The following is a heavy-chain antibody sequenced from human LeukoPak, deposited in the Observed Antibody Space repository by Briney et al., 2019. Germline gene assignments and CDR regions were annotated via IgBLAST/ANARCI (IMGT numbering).Heavy chain of an antibody. CDR1: GYTFTSYG. J-gene: IGHJ6*03. CDR2: ISAYNGNT. CDR3: AISRGSRTTWDYYYYMDV. V-gene: IGHV1-18*01. D-gene: IGHD3-10*01. Sequence: ASVKVSCKASGYTFTSYGISWVRQAPGQGLEWMGWISAYNGNTNYAQKLQGRVTMTTDTSTSTAYMELRSLRSDDTAVYYCAISRGSRTTWDYYYYMDVWGKGTTVTISS.